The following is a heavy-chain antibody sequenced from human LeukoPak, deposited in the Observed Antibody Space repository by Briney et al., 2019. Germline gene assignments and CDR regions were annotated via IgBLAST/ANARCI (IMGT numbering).Heavy chain of an antibody. CDR3: ARDYLGY. V-gene: IGHV3-21*06. Sequence: PGGSLRLSCAASGFTFSTYAMIWVRQAPGKGLEWVSSISGSSGHIYYADSVKGRFTTSRDNAKNSLYLQMNSLRAEDTAAYYCARDYLGYWGQGTLVTVSS. J-gene: IGHJ4*02. CDR2: ISGSSGHI. CDR1: GFTFSTYA. D-gene: IGHD7-27*01.